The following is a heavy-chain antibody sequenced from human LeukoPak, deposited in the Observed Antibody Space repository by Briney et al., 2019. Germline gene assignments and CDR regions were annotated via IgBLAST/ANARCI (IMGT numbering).Heavy chain of an antibody. Sequence: HPGGSLRLSCAASGFTVSSNYMSWVRQAPGKGLEWVSVIYSGGSTYYADSVKGRFTISRDNSKNTLYLQMNSLRAEDTAVYYCAKDLGYCSGGSCYCFDYWGQGTLVTVSS. D-gene: IGHD2-15*01. CDR1: GFTVSSNY. CDR2: IYSGGST. J-gene: IGHJ4*02. V-gene: IGHV3-53*01. CDR3: AKDLGYCSGGSCYCFDY.